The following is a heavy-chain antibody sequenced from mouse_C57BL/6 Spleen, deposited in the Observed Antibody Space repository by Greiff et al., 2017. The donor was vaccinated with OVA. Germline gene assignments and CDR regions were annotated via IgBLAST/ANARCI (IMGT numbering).Heavy chain of an antibody. V-gene: IGHV1-15*01. J-gene: IGHJ4*01. CDR3: TRWLLRCYYAMDY. D-gene: IGHD2-3*01. CDR1: GYTFTDYE. Sequence: QVQLQQSGAELVRPGASVTLSCKASGYTFTDYEMHWVKQTPVHGLEWIGAIDPETGGTAYNQKFKGKAILTADKSSSTAYMGLRSLTSEDSAVYYGTRWLLRCYYAMDYWGQGTSVTVSS. CDR2: IDPETGGT.